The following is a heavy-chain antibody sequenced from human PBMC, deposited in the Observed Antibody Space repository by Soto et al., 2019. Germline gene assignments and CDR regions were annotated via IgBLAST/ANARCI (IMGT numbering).Heavy chain of an antibody. CDR2: IIPMLRSA. Sequence: QVQLVQSGAEVKKSGSSVKVSCKASGATFNRNTISWVRQAPGQGLEWMGGIIPMLRSANYAQKLQGRVTNPEDESTNAAYMEMRSLRSDDTAVYYCAREGGHNCGLGRGHPFDPWGQGNLVTVTS. V-gene: IGHV1-69*01. D-gene: IGHD1-1*01. J-gene: IGHJ5*02. CDR1: GATFNRNT. CDR3: AREGGHNCGLGRGHPFDP.